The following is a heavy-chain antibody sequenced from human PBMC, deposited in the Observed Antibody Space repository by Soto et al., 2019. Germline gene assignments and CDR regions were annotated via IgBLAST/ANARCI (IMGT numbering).Heavy chain of an antibody. CDR1: GGNFTNYG. CDR3: ARAHGTSWYNWFDP. CDR2: IIPLFGTT. Sequence: QVQLVRSGAELKKPGSSVKVSCKAFGGNFTNYGISWVRQAPGQGLEWMGGIIPLFGTTNYAQKFRGRVTVTADESTSTVYMELKSLRSEDTAIYYCARAHGTSWYNWFDPWGQGTLVTVSS. V-gene: IGHV1-69*01. D-gene: IGHD1-26*01. J-gene: IGHJ5*02.